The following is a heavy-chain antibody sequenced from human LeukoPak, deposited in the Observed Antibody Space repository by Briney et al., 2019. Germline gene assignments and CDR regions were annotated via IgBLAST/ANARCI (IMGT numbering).Heavy chain of an antibody. CDR3: AIGDGGYSIENPAYGMDV. J-gene: IGHJ6*02. CDR2: ISYDGSNK. Sequence: GSLRLSCAASGFTFSSYAMHWVRQAPGKGLEWVAVISYDGSNKYYADSVKGRFTISRDNSKNTLYLQMNSLRAEDTAVYYCAIGDGGYSIENPAYGMDVWGQGTTVTVSS. CDR1: GFTFSSYA. V-gene: IGHV3-30-3*01. D-gene: IGHD3-22*01.